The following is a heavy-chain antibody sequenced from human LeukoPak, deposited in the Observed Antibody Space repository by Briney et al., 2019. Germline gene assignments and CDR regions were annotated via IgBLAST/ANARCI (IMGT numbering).Heavy chain of an antibody. CDR2: INPTSGGT. V-gene: IGHV1-2*02. CDR3: ARVAWGTRGRYYDSSGGSFDY. D-gene: IGHD3-22*01. CDR1: GYTYTGYY. Sequence: ASVKVSCKASGYTYTGYYMHWVRPTPAQGLEWMGWINPTSGGTNYARKFQGRVTMTRDTSISTAYMELSRLRSDDTAVYYCARVAWGTRGRYYDSSGGSFDYWGQGTLVTVSS. J-gene: IGHJ4*02.